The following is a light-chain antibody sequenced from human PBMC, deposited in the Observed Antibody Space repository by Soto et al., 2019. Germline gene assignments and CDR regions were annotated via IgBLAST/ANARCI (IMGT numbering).Light chain of an antibody. CDR3: QQSYSTAA. CDR2: AAS. Sequence: DIQMTQSPSSLSASVGDSGTITCRASQSISSYLNWYQQKPGKAPKLLIYAASSLQSGVPSRFSGSGSGTDFTLTISSLQPEDFPTYYYQQSYSTAAFGQGTKLEIK. CDR1: QSISSY. J-gene: IGKJ2*01. V-gene: IGKV1-39*01.